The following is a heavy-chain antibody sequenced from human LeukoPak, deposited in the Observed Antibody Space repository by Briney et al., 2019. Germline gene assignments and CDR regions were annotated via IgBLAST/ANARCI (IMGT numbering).Heavy chain of an antibody. CDR1: GYTLTELS. V-gene: IGHV1-24*01. Sequence: ASVTVSCKVSGYTLTELSMHWVRQAPGKGLEWMGGFDPEDGETIYAQKFQGRVTMTEDTSTDTAYMELSSLRSEDTAVYYCARDYGLWFGELLDWFDPWGQGTLVTVSS. D-gene: IGHD3-10*01. J-gene: IGHJ5*02. CDR3: ARDYGLWFGELLDWFDP. CDR2: FDPEDGET.